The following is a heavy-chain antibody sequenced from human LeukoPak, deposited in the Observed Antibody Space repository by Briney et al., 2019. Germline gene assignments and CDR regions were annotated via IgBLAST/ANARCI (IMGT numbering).Heavy chain of an antibody. V-gene: IGHV3-30*04. CDR3: ARDSDYDNSGLIDY. J-gene: IGHJ4*02. CDR1: GFTFSTYV. Sequence: PGGSLRFSCAASGFTFSTYVMHWVRQAPGKGLEGVAVISYDGSNKYYASSVMGRFTISRDNSKNKLFLQMNSLRAEDTAVYYCARDSDYDNSGLIDYWGQGTLVTVSS. D-gene: IGHD3-22*01. CDR2: ISYDGSNK.